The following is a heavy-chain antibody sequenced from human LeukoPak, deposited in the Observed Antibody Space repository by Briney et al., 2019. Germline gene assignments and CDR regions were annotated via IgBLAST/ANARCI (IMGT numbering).Heavy chain of an antibody. D-gene: IGHD3-16*01. CDR3: AKSYAREGEFDY. Sequence: GGPLRLSCAASGFTFSSYAMSWVRQAPGKGLEWVSGISGNGASTYYADSVKGRFTISRDNSKNTLYLQMNSLRAEDTAVYYWAKSYAREGEFDYWGQGTLVTVSS. CDR2: ISGNGAST. CDR1: GFTFSSYA. V-gene: IGHV3-23*01. J-gene: IGHJ4*02.